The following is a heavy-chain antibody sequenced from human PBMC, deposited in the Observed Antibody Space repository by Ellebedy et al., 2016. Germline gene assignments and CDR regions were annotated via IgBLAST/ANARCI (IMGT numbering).Heavy chain of an antibody. J-gene: IGHJ3*02. Sequence: GGSLRLSCAASGFTFSSYSMNWVRQAPGKGLEWVSVISGSGGSTYYAHSVKGRFTISRDNSKHTLYLQMNSLRAEDTAVYCCAKGAAVTAAYREDVFDIWGQGTMVTVSS. CDR2: ISGSGGST. D-gene: IGHD2-21*02. V-gene: IGHV3-23*01. CDR3: AKGAAVTAAYREDVFDI. CDR1: GFTFSSYS.